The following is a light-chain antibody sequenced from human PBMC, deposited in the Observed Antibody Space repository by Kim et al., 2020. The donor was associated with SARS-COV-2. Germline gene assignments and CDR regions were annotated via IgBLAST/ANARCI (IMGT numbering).Light chain of an antibody. J-gene: IGKJ1*01. CDR2: GAS. V-gene: IGKV3-15*01. CDR1: QRVSSN. Sequence: SPGERATPSCRASQRVSSNLAWYQQKPGQAPRLLIYGASTRATGIPARFSGSGSGTEFTLPVSSLQSEDFAVYYCQQYNNCPPWTFGQGTKVDIK. CDR3: QQYNNCPPWT.